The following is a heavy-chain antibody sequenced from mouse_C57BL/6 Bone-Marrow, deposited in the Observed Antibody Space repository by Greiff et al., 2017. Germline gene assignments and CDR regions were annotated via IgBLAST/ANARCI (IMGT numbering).Heavy chain of an antibody. CDR1: GYTFTSYW. Sequence: QVQLQQSGAELVKPGASVKLSCKASGYTFTSYWMHWVKQRPGQGLEWIGVIHPNHGSTNYNEKFKSKATLTVDKSSSTAYMQLSSLTSEDTAVYYWASYYDSRSYYAMDYWGQGTSVTVSS. D-gene: IGHD1-1*01. CDR2: IHPNHGST. CDR3: ASYYDSRSYYAMDY. V-gene: IGHV1-64*01. J-gene: IGHJ4*01.